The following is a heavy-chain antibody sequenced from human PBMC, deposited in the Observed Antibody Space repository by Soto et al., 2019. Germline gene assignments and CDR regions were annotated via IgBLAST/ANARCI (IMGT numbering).Heavy chain of an antibody. J-gene: IGHJ6*02. D-gene: IGHD3-10*01. CDR3: ARDRGMGSYFFAMDV. Sequence: QLVESGGGVVQPGRSLRLSCSASGFIFSGYGMHWVRQAPGKGLEWVAVISYDESKTYYGVSVKGRFTISRDNSKNTVFLQASSLRDEETGVYYCARDRGMGSYFFAMDVWGQGTTVTVSS. V-gene: IGHV3-33*05. CDR2: ISYDESKT. CDR1: GFIFSGYG.